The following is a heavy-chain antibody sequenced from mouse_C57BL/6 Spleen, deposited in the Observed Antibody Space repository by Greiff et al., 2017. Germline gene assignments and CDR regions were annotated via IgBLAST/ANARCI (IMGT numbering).Heavy chain of an antibody. CDR1: GYTFTGYW. CDR2: ILPGSGST. V-gene: IGHV1-9*01. D-gene: IGHD1-1*01. J-gene: IGHJ4*01. Sequence: QVQLKESGAELMKPGASVKLSCKATGYTFTGYWIEWVKQRPGHGLEWIGEILPGSGSTNYNEKFKGKATFTADTSSNTAYMQLSSLTTEDSAIYYCARVGHYYGSSSYAMDYWGQGTSVTVSS. CDR3: ARVGHYYGSSSYAMDY.